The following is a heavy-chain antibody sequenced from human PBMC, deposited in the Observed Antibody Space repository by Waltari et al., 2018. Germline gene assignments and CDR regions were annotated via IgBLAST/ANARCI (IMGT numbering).Heavy chain of an antibody. D-gene: IGHD5-12*01. Sequence: QVQMVQSGAEVKKPGSSVKVSCKASGGTFSSYAISWLRTAPGQGLEWMGGIIPIFGTANYAQKFQGRVTITADESTSTAYMELSSLRSEDTAVYYCASRDGYNGGYWYFDLWGRGTLVTVSS. CDR1: GGTFSSYA. V-gene: IGHV1-69*12. CDR3: ASRDGYNGGYWYFDL. J-gene: IGHJ2*01. CDR2: IIPIFGTA.